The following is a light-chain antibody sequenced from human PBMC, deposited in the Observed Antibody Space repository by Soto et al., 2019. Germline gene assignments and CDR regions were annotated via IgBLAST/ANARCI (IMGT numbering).Light chain of an antibody. Sequence: EIVLTQSPATLSLSPGERATLSCRASQSVSRYLAWYQQEPGQAPRLLIYDASNRATGIPARFSGSGSGTDFTLTISSLEPEDFAVYYWQQRSNWPPITFGQGTRLEIK. CDR3: QQRSNWPPIT. CDR2: DAS. J-gene: IGKJ5*01. CDR1: QSVSRY. V-gene: IGKV3-11*01.